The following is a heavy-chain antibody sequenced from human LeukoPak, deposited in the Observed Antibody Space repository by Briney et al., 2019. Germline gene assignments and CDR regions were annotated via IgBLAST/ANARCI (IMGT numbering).Heavy chain of an antibody. D-gene: IGHD3-22*01. CDR3: ARESRYYDSSGYYYYYDGMDV. CDR2: INPNSGAT. Sequence: ASVKVSCKASGSTFTGYYMHWVRQAPGQGLEWMGWINPNSGATNYAQKFQGRVTMTRDTSISTAYMELSRLRSDDTAVYYCARESRYYDSSGYYYYYDGMDVWGQGTTVTVSS. CDR1: GSTFTGYY. J-gene: IGHJ6*02. V-gene: IGHV1-2*02.